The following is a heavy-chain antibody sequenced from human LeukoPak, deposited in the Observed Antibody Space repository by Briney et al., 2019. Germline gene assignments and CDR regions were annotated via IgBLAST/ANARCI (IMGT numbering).Heavy chain of an antibody. CDR3: TRTDSSGYYYFGY. Sequence: GGSLRLSXAAPGFTFSGSATHWVRQASGKGLEWVGRIRSKANSYATAYAASVKGRFTISRDDSKNTAYLQMNSLKTEDTAVYYCTRTDSSGYYYFGYWGQGTLVTVSS. CDR1: GFTFSGSA. J-gene: IGHJ4*02. V-gene: IGHV3-73*01. D-gene: IGHD3-22*01. CDR2: IRSKANSYAT.